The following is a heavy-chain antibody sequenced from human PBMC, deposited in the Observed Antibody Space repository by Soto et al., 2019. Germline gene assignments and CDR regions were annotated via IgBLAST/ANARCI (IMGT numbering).Heavy chain of an antibody. CDR3: ARVGPAHDYESSGYYSPLDY. J-gene: IGHJ4*02. V-gene: IGHV1-69*01. D-gene: IGHD3-22*01. CDR1: GDTFSSYA. CDR2: IIPMFGTA. Sequence: QVQLVQSGAEVKKPGSSVKVSCKASGDTFSSYAINWVRQAPGQGLEWMGGIIPMFGTANYAQKFKGRVTITAGESTSTVYMELSSLRSEDTAGYYCARVGPAHDYESSGYYSPLDYWGQGTLVTVSS.